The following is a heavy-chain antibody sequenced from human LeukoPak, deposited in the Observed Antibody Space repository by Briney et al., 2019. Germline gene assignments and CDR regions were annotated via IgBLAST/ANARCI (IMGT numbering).Heavy chain of an antibody. V-gene: IGHV1-2*02. CDR3: ARDLSMTTELDY. J-gene: IGHJ4*02. CDR1: GYTFIDYY. Sequence: ASVKVSCKASGYTFIDYYMYWVRQAPGQGLEWMGWINPNSGGTNYAQKFQGRVTMTRDTSISTAYMELSRLRSDDTAVYYCARDLSMTTELDYWGQGTLVTVSS. D-gene: IGHD4-17*01. CDR2: INPNSGGT.